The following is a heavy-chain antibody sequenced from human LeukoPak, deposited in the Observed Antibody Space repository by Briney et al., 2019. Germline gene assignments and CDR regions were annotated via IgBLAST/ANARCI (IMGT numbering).Heavy chain of an antibody. CDR3: ARDRDYDFFDY. D-gene: IGHD3-3*01. CDR1: GFTFSNCG. V-gene: IGHV3-33*01. CDR2: IWYDGSNK. J-gene: IGHJ4*02. Sequence: GRSLRLSCAASGFTFSNCGMHWVRQAPGKGLEWVAHIWYDGSNKYYADSVRGRFTISRDNSKNTLYLQMNSLRAEDTAVYYCARDRDYDFFDYWGQGTLVTVSS.